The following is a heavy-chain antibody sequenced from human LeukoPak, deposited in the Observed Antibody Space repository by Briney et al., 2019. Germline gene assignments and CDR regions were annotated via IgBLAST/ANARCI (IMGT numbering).Heavy chain of an antibody. Sequence: GRSLTLSCAASGFTFSSFGMHWVRQAPGKGLEWVAVIWYDGSNKYYADSVKGRFTISRDNSKNTLYLQMNSLRAEDTAVYYCARGYFDWLNWFDPWGQGTLVTVSS. CDR1: GFTFSSFG. V-gene: IGHV3-33*01. J-gene: IGHJ5*02. D-gene: IGHD3-9*01. CDR3: ARGYFDWLNWFDP. CDR2: IWYDGSNK.